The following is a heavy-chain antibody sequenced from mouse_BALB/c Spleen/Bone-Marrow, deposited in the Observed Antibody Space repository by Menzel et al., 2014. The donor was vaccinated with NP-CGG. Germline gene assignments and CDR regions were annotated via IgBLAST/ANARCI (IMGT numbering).Heavy chain of an antibody. D-gene: IGHD1-1*01. Sequence: VQVVESGPELVKPGASVRISCKASGYIFTSYYIHWVKQRPGQGLEWIGWIYPEYVNTKYNEKFKGKATLTADKSSSTAYMQLSSLTSEDSAVYFCARSRDYGSSSWLAYWGQGTLVTVST. CDR3: ARSRDYGSSSWLAY. CDR2: IYPEYVNT. CDR1: GYIFTSYY. J-gene: IGHJ3*01. V-gene: IGHV1S56*01.